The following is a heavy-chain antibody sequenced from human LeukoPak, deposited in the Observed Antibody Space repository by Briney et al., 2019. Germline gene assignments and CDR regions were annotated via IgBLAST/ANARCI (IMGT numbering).Heavy chain of an antibody. J-gene: IGHJ4*02. CDR1: GVPISGSY. CDR2: IFYTGAT. V-gene: IGHV4-59*01. CDR3: ARYDSSRAGFDF. D-gene: IGHD3-9*01. Sequence: SETLSLTCTVSGVPISGSYWSWIRQPPGKGLEWIGYIFYTGATYYSPSLKGRITISLDTSQNQFSLKMNSVTAADTAIYFCARYDSSRAGFDFWGQGALVTVSS.